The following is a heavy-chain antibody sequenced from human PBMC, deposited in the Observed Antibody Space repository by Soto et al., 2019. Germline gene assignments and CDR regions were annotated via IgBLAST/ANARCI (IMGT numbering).Heavy chain of an antibody. CDR2: IGFDGTNI. CDR1: GFDFKTYG. Sequence: QGQLVESGGGVVQPGRSLRLSCVASGFDFKTYGMHWVRQAPGKGLEWVAVIGFDGTNIHYSDSVRGRFSISRDNSENTVSLQMNSLRVADPALYYCVRTACVINNCPYRGVRWGQGTLVTV. D-gene: IGHD1-20*01. V-gene: IGHV3-33*01. J-gene: IGHJ4*02. CDR3: VRTACVINNCPYRGVR.